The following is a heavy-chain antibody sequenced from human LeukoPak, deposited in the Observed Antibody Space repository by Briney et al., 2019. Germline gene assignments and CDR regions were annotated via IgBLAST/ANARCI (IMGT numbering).Heavy chain of an antibody. D-gene: IGHD4-17*01. V-gene: IGHV5-51*01. CDR1: GYSFNSYW. CDR3: ARHGADNGDYGYNAMDV. CDR2: IYPGDSDS. Sequence: GESLKISCKASGYSFNSYWIGWVRQMPGKGLEWMGIIYPGDSDSRYSPSFQGRVTISADKSISTAYLQWSSLRASDTAIYYCARHGADNGDYGYNAMDVWGQGTTVTVSS. J-gene: IGHJ6*02.